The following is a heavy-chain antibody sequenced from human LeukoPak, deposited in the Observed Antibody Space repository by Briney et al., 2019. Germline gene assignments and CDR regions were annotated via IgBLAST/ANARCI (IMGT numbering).Heavy chain of an antibody. CDR1: GFTFSSYG. CDR3: ARDGNYRFDY. D-gene: IGHD3-16*02. J-gene: IGHJ4*01. V-gene: IGHV3-33*01. Sequence: TARSLRLSCAASGFTFSSYGMHWVRQAPGKGLEWVAVIWYDGSKTYYADSVKGRFTISRDSSKKTLFLQMNSLRAEDTAVYYCARDGNYRFDYWGHGTLVTVSS. CDR2: IWYDGSKT.